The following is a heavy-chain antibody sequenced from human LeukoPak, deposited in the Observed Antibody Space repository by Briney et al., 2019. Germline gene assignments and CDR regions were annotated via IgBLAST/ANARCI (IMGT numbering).Heavy chain of an antibody. CDR1: GFSLNTRGVG. CDR2: IYWDDDR. J-gene: IGHJ4*02. Sequence: SGPTLVNPTQTLTLTCTFSGFSLNTRGVGVGWIRQPPGKALEWLALIYWDDDRRYSPSLKSRLTITKDTSKNQVVLTMTNMDPVDTATYFCAHRKNYYDSSVFDNWGQGTLVTVSS. CDR3: AHRKNYYDSSVFDN. V-gene: IGHV2-5*02. D-gene: IGHD3-22*01.